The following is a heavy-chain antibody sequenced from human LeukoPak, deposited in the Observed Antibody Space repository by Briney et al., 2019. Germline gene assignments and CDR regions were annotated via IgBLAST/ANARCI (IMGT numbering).Heavy chain of an antibody. V-gene: IGHV3-53*01. CDR1: GFTVSSHY. CDR3: ARGGPTGALDD. CDR2: IYSGGDT. D-gene: IGHD7-27*01. J-gene: IGHJ4*02. Sequence: GGSLRLSCAASGFTVSSHYMTWVRQAPGKGLEWVSVIYSGGDTHYADSVKGRFTISRDNSKNKLYLQMNSLRAEDTALYYCARGGPTGALDDWGQGTLLTVSS.